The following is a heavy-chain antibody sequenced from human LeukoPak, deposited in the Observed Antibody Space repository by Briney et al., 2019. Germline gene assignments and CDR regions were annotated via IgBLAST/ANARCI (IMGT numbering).Heavy chain of an antibody. Sequence: QPGGSLRLSCAASGFTFSSYSMSWVRQAPGKGLEWVANIKKDGSEKYYVDSVKGRFTISRDSAKTSLYLQMISLRAEDTAVYYCARHLSGVTGYTYGRGIDYWGQGTLVTVSS. D-gene: IGHD5-18*01. J-gene: IGHJ4*02. CDR3: ARHLSGVTGYTYGRGIDY. V-gene: IGHV3-7*01. CDR1: GFTFSSYS. CDR2: IKKDGSEK.